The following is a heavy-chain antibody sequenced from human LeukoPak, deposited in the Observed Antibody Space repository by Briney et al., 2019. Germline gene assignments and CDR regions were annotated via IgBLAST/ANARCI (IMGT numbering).Heavy chain of an antibody. CDR2: FDPEDGET. CDR3: ATVWSGWYLDY. V-gene: IGHV1-24*01. D-gene: IGHD3-3*01. J-gene: IGHJ4*02. Sequence: GASVKVSCKASGYTFTSYYMHWVRQAPGKGLEWMGGFDPEDGETIYAQKFQGRVTMTEDTSTDTAYMELSSLRSEDTAVYYCATVWSGWYLDYWGQGTLVTVSS. CDR1: GYTFTSYY.